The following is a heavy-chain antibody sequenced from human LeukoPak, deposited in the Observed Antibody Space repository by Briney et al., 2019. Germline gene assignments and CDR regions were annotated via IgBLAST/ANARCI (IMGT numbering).Heavy chain of an antibody. D-gene: IGHD3-10*01. CDR3: ARVGGSGSYYIYAFDI. Sequence: ASVKVSCKASGYTFTGYYMHWVRQAPGQGLEWMGWINPNSGGTNYAQKFQGRVTMTRDTSISTAYMELSRLRSDDAAVYYCARVGGSGSYYIYAFDIWGQGTMVTVSS. CDR2: INPNSGGT. CDR1: GYTFTGYY. V-gene: IGHV1-2*02. J-gene: IGHJ3*02.